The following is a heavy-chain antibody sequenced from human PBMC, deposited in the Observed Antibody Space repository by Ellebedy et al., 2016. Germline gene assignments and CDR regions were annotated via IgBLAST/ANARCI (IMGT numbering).Heavy chain of an antibody. Sequence: SETLSLTCTVSGSSISSGHYWGWIRQPPGKGLEWIGSVYHSGSTYYSPSLKRRVTLSVDTSKNQFSLKLSSVTAADTAIYYCAREVEMATILVALGYWGQGTLVTVSS. CDR3: AREVEMATILVALGY. D-gene: IGHD5-24*01. CDR2: VYHSGST. CDR1: GSSISSGHY. V-gene: IGHV4-38-2*02. J-gene: IGHJ4*02.